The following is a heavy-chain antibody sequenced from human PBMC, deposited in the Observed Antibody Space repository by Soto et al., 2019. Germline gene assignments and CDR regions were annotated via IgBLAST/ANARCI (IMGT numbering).Heavy chain of an antibody. J-gene: IGHJ4*02. CDR3: TRRGDFYDSSVGY. CDR1: GLSFYGSA. V-gene: IGHV3-73*01. Sequence: CGCMGLSCATCGLSFYGSAMHWLRQASGKGLEWVGRIRSKASSYATDYAASVKDRFTISRDASKNTAYLQMNSLKTEDTAVYYCTRRGDFYDSSVGYWGQGTLVTVSS. D-gene: IGHD3-22*01. CDR2: IRSKASSYAT.